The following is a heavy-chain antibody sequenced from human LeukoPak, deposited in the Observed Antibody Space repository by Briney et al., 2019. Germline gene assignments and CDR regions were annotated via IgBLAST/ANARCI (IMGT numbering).Heavy chain of an antibody. CDR3: ARRSTYGFFDS. CDR2: IYYNGNT. Sequence: SETLSLTCTVSGGSVSSVSHYWSWIRQPPGKELEWIGYIYYNGNTNYNPSLKSRATISVDTSKNQFSLKLNSVTAADTAVYYCARRSTYGFFDSWGQGTLVTVSS. J-gene: IGHJ4*02. CDR1: GGSVSSVSHY. V-gene: IGHV4-61*01. D-gene: IGHD3-10*01.